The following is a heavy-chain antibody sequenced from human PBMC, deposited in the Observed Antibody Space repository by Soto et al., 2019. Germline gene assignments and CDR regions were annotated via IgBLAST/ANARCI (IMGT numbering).Heavy chain of an antibody. V-gene: IGHV4-59*01. CDR3: ARGPGTDYYYYYGMDV. Sequence: SETLSLTCTVSGGSISSYYWSWIRQPPGKGLEWIGYIFYSGNTNYNPSLRSRVTMSVDTSKNQFSLKLTSVTAADTAVYYCARGPGTDYYYYYGMDVWGQGTTVTGSS. CDR2: IFYSGNT. J-gene: IGHJ6*02. CDR1: GGSISSYY.